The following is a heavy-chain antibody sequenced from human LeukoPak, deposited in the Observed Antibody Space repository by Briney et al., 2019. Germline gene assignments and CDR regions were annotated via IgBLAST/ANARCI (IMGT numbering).Heavy chain of an antibody. CDR3: ARDWYYSYDSSGLDY. D-gene: IGHD3-22*01. CDR2: ISAYNGNT. CDR1: GYTFTSYG. Sequence: ASVKVSCKASGYTFTSYGISWVRQAPGQGLEWMGWISAYNGNTNYSQKLQVRVTITTDTSTSTAYMELRSLRSDDTAVYYCARDWYYSYDSSGLDYWGQGPLVTVSS. J-gene: IGHJ4*02. V-gene: IGHV1-18*01.